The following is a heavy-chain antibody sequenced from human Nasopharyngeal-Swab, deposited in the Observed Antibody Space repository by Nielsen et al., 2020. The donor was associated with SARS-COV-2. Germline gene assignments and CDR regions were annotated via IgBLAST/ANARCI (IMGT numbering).Heavy chain of an antibody. V-gene: IGHV4-39*07. J-gene: IGHJ5*02. D-gene: IGHD3-3*01. Sequence: SEPLSLTCTVSGGSISSSSYYWGWIRQPPGKGLEWLGSIYYSGSTYYNPSLKSRVTISVDTSKNQFSLKLSSVTAADTAVYYCARGLQYYDFWSGHYATNWFDPWGQGTLVTVSS. CDR1: GGSISSSSYY. CDR3: ARGLQYYDFWSGHYATNWFDP. CDR2: IYYSGST.